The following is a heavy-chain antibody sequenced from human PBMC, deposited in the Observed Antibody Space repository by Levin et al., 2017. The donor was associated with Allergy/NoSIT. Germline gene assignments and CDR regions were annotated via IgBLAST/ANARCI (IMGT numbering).Heavy chain of an antibody. D-gene: IGHD6-13*01. J-gene: IGHJ1*01. CDR3: AREPRSFSSWPEYFQH. Sequence: GESLKISCAASGFTFSSYGMHWVRQAPGKGLEWVAVIWYDGSNKYYADSVKGRFTISRDNSKNTLYLQMNSLRAEDTAVYYCAREPRSFSSWPEYFQHWGQGTLVTVSS. V-gene: IGHV3-33*01. CDR1: GFTFSSYG. CDR2: IWYDGSNK.